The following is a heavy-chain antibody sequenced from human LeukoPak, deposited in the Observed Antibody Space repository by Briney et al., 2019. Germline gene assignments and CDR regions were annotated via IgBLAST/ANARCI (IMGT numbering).Heavy chain of an antibody. CDR1: GGTFSSYA. CDR2: IIPIFGTA. D-gene: IGHD3-22*01. V-gene: IGHV1-69*13. Sequence: SVKVSCKASGGTFSSYAISWVRQAPGQGLEWMGGIIPIFGTANYAQKFQGRVTITADESTSAAYMELSSLRSEDTAVYYCARSYDSSGYYQNFDYWGQGTLVTVSS. CDR3: ARSYDSSGYYQNFDY. J-gene: IGHJ4*02.